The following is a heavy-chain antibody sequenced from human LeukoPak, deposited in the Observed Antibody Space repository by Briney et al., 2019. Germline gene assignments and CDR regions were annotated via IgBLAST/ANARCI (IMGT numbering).Heavy chain of an antibody. D-gene: IGHD2-2*01. CDR1: GFTFSTFR. Sequence: GGSLRLSCAASGFTFSTFRMRWVRQAPGKGLEYVSAISSNGGSTYYANSVKGRFTISRDNSKNTLYLQMGSLRAEDMAVYYCARDRCSSTSCLDSSDIWGQGTMVTVSS. CDR3: ARDRCSSTSCLDSSDI. J-gene: IGHJ3*02. CDR2: ISSNGGST. V-gene: IGHV3-64*01.